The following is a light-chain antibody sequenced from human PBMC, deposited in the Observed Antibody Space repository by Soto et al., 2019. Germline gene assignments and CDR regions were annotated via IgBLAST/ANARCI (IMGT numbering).Light chain of an antibody. V-gene: IGKV3-15*01. CDR3: QQYNVWPQT. CDR2: SVS. J-gene: IGKJ1*01. Sequence: IVMTQSPGTLSVSPGERVTLSCGASQSVSSNLAWYQQRPGQAPRLLIYSVSSRDTDIPARFSGGGSGTEFTLTINSLQTEDFGVYYCQQYNVWPQTFGQGTKVEIK. CDR1: QSVSSN.